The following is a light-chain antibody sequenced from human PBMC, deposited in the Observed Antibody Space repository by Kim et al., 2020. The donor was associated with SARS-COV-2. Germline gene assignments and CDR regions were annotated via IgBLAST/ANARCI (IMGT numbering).Light chain of an antibody. Sequence: QSALTQAASVSGTPGQSITIPCTGPTSDVGDNRYISWYQQLSGKAPKLVIYNVRSRPSGVSNRFSGSKSGNTASLTISGLQAEDEADYFCSSYTTDSGWVFGGGTQLTVL. CDR3: SSYTTDSGWV. CDR1: TSDVGDNRY. J-gene: IGLJ3*02. V-gene: IGLV2-14*03. CDR2: NVR.